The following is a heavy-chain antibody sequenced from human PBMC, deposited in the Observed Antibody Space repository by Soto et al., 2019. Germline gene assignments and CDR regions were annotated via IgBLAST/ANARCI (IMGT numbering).Heavy chain of an antibody. CDR3: ARRQRFDFWSSYSYSNHGLDV. Sequence: VQLQESGPGLVKPSGTLSLTCAVSGGSVSSDNSWTWVRQPPGKSLEWIGEVFHSGNSNSNPSLKSRVTMSVDQSKNQFSLRLNSVTAADTAVYYCARRQRFDFWSSYSYSNHGLDVWGQGTKVAVSS. J-gene: IGHJ6*02. CDR2: VFHSGNS. V-gene: IGHV4-4*02. CDR1: GGSVSSDNS. D-gene: IGHD3-3*01.